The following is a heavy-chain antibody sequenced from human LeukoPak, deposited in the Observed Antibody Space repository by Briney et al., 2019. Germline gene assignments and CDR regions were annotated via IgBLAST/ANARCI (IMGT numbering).Heavy chain of an antibody. D-gene: IGHD3-16*01. J-gene: IGHJ4*02. CDR2: IDPASGIT. V-gene: IGHV1-2*02. CDR1: GYIFSDYW. Sequence: ASVKVSCKASGYIFSDYWIHWVRQAPGRGLECLGWIDPASGITNQPQKFQGRITVTRDTSASTVYMDLTGLTTDDTALNYCARVGAPGGLRPYHYYYWGQGTLVTVSS. CDR3: ARVGAPGGLRPYHYYY.